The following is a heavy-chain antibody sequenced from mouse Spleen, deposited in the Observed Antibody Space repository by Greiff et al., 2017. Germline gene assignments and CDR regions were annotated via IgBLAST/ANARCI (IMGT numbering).Heavy chain of an antibody. J-gene: IGHJ2*01. Sequence: EVKLMESGPELEKPGASVKISCKASGYSFTGYNMNWVKQSNGKSLEWIGNIDPYYGGTSYNQKFKGKATLTVDKSSSTAYMQLKSLTSEDSAVYYCARTSYYGNPLYFDYWGQGTTLTVSS. CDR2: IDPYYGGT. D-gene: IGHD2-10*01. CDR3: ARTSYYGNPLYFDY. V-gene: IGHV1-39*01. CDR1: GYSFTGYN.